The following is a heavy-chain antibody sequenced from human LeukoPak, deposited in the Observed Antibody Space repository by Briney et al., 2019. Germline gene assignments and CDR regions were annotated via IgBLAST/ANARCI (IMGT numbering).Heavy chain of an antibody. CDR1: GFTFSSYG. Sequence: GGSLRLSCAASGFTFSSYGMHWVRQAPGKGLEWVAFIRYDGSNKYYADSVKGRFTISRDNSKNTLYLQMNSLRAEDAAVYYCAKSTLWFGELIDYWGQGTLVTVSS. CDR2: IRYDGSNK. CDR3: AKSTLWFGELIDY. V-gene: IGHV3-30*02. J-gene: IGHJ4*02. D-gene: IGHD3-10*01.